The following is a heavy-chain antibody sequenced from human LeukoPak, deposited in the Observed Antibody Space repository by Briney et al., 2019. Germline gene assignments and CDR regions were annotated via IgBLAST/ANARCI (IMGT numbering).Heavy chain of an antibody. J-gene: IGHJ4*02. CDR3: ARADGSVSLDY. Sequence: SETLSLTCPVSGGSISNYYWNWIRQPPGKGLEWIGYIYYSGSTNYNPSLKSRVTISVDTSKNQFSLKLRSVTAADTAVYYCARADGSVSLDYWGQGTLVTVSS. D-gene: IGHD3-16*01. CDR1: GGSISNYY. V-gene: IGHV4-59*01. CDR2: IYYSGST.